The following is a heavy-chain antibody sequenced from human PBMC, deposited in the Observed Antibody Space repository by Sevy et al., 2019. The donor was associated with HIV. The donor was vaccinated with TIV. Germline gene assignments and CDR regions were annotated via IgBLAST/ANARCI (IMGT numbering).Heavy chain of an antibody. V-gene: IGHV3-30*18. CDR1: GFTFNFYG. CDR2: ISYDGNLK. Sequence: GGSLRLSCAASGFTFNFYGMHWVRQAPGKGLEWVALISYDGNLKYYADSAKGRFTISRDNSKNTLYLQMNSLRPEDTAVYYCAKSALAVAATYLTDHWGQGTLVTVSS. CDR3: AKSALAVAATYLTDH. J-gene: IGHJ5*02. D-gene: IGHD6-19*01.